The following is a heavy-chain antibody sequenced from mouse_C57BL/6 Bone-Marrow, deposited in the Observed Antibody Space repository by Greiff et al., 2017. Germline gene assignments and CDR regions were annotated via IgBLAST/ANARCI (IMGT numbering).Heavy chain of an antibody. J-gene: IGHJ2*01. CDR1: GYTFTSYW. Sequence: VKLQQPGAGFVKPGASVKMSCTASGYTFTSYWITWVQQRPGQGLEWIGDIYPGSGSTYYNEKFKGQATLSVDTAYSTAYMQLSSLTSEDSAVYYGARGGYGPSYFDYWGQGTTLTVSS. V-gene: IGHV1-55*01. D-gene: IGHD2-10*02. CDR2: IYPGSGST. CDR3: ARGGYGPSYFDY.